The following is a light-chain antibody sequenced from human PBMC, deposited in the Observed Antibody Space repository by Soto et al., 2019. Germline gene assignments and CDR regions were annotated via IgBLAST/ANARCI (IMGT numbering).Light chain of an antibody. CDR2: WAS. J-gene: IGKJ3*01. CDR1: QSVLYSSNNKNY. V-gene: IGKV4-1*01. Sequence: DIVMTQSPDSLAVSLGERATINCKSSQSVLYSSNNKNYLAWYQQKPGQPPKLLIYWASTRESGVPDRFSGSGSGTDFTLAISSLQAEDVAVYYCQQYYSTPLTLGPGTKVDIK. CDR3: QQYYSTPLT.